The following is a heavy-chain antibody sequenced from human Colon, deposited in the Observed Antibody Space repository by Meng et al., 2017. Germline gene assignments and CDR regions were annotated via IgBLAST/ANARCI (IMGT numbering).Heavy chain of an antibody. Sequence: QVQLQQSVPRLVRTPQTPSLTCAISGDSVSSKSAAWSWIRQSPSRGLEWLGRTYYRSKWYNDYAVSVKSRISINPDTSKNQFSLRLNSVTPEDTAVYYCTSTENHFWGQGTLVTVSS. D-gene: IGHD1-26*01. CDR1: GDSVSSKSAA. CDR3: TSTENHF. CDR2: TYYRSKWYN. J-gene: IGHJ4*02. V-gene: IGHV6-1*01.